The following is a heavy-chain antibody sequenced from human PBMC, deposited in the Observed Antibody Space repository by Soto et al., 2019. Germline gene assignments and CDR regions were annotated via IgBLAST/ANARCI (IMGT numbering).Heavy chain of an antibody. J-gene: IGHJ6*02. Sequence: GASVKVSCKASGGTFSSYAISWVRQAPGQGLEWMGGIIPIFGTANYAQKFQGRVTITADESTSTAYMELSSLRSEDTAVYYCASFTKRGAPYYYYYGMDVWGQGTTVTVSS. CDR3: ASFTKRGAPYYYYYGMDV. CDR1: GGTFSSYA. D-gene: IGHD3-10*01. CDR2: IIPIFGTA. V-gene: IGHV1-69*13.